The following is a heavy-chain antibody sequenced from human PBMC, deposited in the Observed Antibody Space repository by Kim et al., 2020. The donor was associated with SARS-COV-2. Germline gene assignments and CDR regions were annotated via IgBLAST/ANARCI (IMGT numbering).Heavy chain of an antibody. CDR1: GFTFSSYG. D-gene: IGHD3-3*01. V-gene: IGHV3-30*18. CDR3: AKVGLDFWSGYYIDY. CDR2: ISYDGSNK. Sequence: GRSLRLSCAASGFTFSSYGMHWVRQAPGKGLEWVAVISYDGSNKYYADSVKGRFTISRDNSKNTLYLQMNSLRAEDTAVYYCAKVGLDFWSGYYIDYWGQGTLVTVSS. J-gene: IGHJ4*02.